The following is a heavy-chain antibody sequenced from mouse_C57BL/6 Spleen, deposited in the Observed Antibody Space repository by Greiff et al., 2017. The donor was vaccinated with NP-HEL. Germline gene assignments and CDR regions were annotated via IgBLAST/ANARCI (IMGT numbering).Heavy chain of an antibody. D-gene: IGHD2-13*01. J-gene: IGHJ2*01. CDR1: GYTFTDYE. CDR2: IDPETGGT. V-gene: IGHV1-15*01. CDR3: TRGDSHYFDY. Sequence: VQLQQSGAELVRPGASVTLSCKASGYTFTDYEMHWVKQTPVHGLEWIGAIDPETGGTAYNQKFKGKAILTADKSSSTAYMELRSLTSEDSAVYYCTRGDSHYFDYWGQGTTLTVSS.